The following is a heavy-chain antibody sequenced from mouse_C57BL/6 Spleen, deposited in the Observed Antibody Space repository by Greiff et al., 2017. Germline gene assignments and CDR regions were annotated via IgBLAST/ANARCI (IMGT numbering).Heavy chain of an antibody. J-gene: IGHJ4*01. V-gene: IGHV1-80*01. CDR1: GYAFSSYW. D-gene: IGHD1-1*01. Sequence: VQLQQSGAELVKPGASVKISCKASGYAFSSYWMNWVKQRPGKGLEWIGQIYPGDGDTNYNGKFKGKATLTADKSSSTAYMQLSSLTSGDSAVYFCATYYYGSSSYAMDYWGQGTSVTVSS. CDR3: ATYYYGSSSYAMDY. CDR2: IYPGDGDT.